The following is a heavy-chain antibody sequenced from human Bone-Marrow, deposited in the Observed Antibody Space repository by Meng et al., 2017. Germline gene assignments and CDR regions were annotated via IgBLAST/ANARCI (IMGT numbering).Heavy chain of an antibody. CDR2: IKRETDGGTA. CDR3: VGDFLGN. J-gene: IGHJ4*02. CDR1: GLTFSNAW. D-gene: IGHD3-16*01. Sequence: VQVVGSGGGLVKPGGSLRVSCAVSGLTFSNAWMSWFRQAPGKGLEWVGHIKRETDGGTAEYAAPVKGRFSISRDDSKNTLYLQMNSLKTEDTAVYYCVGDFLGNWGQGTLVTVSS. V-gene: IGHV3-15*01.